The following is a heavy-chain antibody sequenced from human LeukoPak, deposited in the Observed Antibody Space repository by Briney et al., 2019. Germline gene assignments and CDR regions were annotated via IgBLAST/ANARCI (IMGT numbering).Heavy chain of an antibody. V-gene: IGHV4-59*01. CDR3: GSSFTVGATLFGYFDY. CDR2: IYYSGST. CDR1: GGSISSYY. J-gene: IGHJ4*02. Sequence: SETLSPTCTVSGGSISSYYWSWIRQPPGKGLEWIGYIYYSGSTNYNPSLKSRVTIPGDTSKNQFSLKLSSVTAADTAVYYCGSSFTVGATLFGYFDYWGQRTLVTVSS. D-gene: IGHD1-26*01.